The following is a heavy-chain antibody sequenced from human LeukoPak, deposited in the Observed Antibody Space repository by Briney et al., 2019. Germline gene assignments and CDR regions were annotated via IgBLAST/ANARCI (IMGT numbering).Heavy chain of an antibody. V-gene: IGHV3-23*01. CDR3: AKVGVVVPAASVEDAFDI. Sequence: GGSLGLSCAASGFTFSSYAMSWVRQAPGKGLEWVSAISGSGGSTYYADSVKGRFTISRDNSKNTLYLQMNSLRAEDTAVYYCAKVGVVVPAASVEDAFDIWGQGTMVTVSS. D-gene: IGHD2-2*01. CDR1: GFTFSSYA. CDR2: ISGSGGST. J-gene: IGHJ3*02.